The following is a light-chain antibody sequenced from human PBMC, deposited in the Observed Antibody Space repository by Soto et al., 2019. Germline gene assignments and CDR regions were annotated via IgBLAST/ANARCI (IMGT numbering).Light chain of an antibody. J-gene: IGKJ2*01. V-gene: IGKV3-20*01. Sequence: EIVLTQSPGTLSLSPGERATLSCRASQSVSSNNFAWYQQKPGQAPRLLIYDASSRATAIPDRFSGGGSGTDFTLTISRLEPEDFVVYYCQQYGSPPPYTFGQGTKLEI. CDR2: DAS. CDR3: QQYGSPPPYT. CDR1: QSVSSNN.